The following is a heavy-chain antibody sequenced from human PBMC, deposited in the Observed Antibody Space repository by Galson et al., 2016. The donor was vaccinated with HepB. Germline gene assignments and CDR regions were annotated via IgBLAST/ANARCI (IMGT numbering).Heavy chain of an antibody. V-gene: IGHV3-21*01. CDR1: GFTFKTYG. CDR3: ARRRAFVVFPKVHGLDV. D-gene: IGHD2-15*01. Sequence: SLRLSCAASGFTFKTYGMNWVRQAPGKGLEWVASISTTSGYIDYADSVKGRFTVSRDNAKNSLFLQLSSLSLEDTAVYYCARRRAFVVFPKVHGLDVWGQGTTVIVSS. J-gene: IGHJ6*02. CDR2: ISTTSGYI.